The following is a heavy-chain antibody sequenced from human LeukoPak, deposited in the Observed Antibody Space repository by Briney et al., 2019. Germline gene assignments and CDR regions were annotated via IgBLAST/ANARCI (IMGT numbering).Heavy chain of an antibody. V-gene: IGHV1-24*01. D-gene: IGHD3-10*01. Sequence: ASVKVSCKVSGYTLTELSMHWVRQAPGKGLEWMGGFDPEDGETIYAQKFQGRVTMTEDTSTDTAYMELSSLRSEDTAVYYCATAIIRPSLLWFGGRDYWGQGTLVTVSS. CDR3: ATAIIRPSLLWFGGRDY. J-gene: IGHJ4*02. CDR1: GYTLTELS. CDR2: FDPEDGET.